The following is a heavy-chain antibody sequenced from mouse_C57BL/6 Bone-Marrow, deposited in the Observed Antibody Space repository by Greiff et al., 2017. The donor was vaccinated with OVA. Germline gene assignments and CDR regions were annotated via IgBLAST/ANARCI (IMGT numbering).Heavy chain of an antibody. J-gene: IGHJ3*01. D-gene: IGHD2-1*01. CDR3: ARHIYYGNVPWFGY. V-gene: IGHV5-12*01. CDR1: GFTFSDYY. Sequence: EVKLMESGGGLVQPGGSLKLSCAASGFTFSDYYMYWVRQTPEKRLEWVAYISNGGGSTYYPDTVKGRFTISRDNAKNTLYLQMSRLKSEDTAMYYGARHIYYGNVPWFGYWGQGTLVTVSA. CDR2: ISNGGGST.